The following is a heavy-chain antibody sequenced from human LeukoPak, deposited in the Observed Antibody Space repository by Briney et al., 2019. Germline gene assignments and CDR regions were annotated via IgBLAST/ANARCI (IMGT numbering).Heavy chain of an antibody. Sequence: GGSLRLSCAASGFALSSHWMTWVRQVPGRGPEWVANVNRDGSETYYLDSVKGRFTISKDNAKNSLYLQMNSLRAEDTAVYYCARGGYNYDGPRDYWGQGTLVTVSS. V-gene: IGHV3-7*01. CDR2: VNRDGSET. CDR3: ARGGYNYDGPRDY. D-gene: IGHD5-18*01. J-gene: IGHJ4*02. CDR1: GFALSSHW.